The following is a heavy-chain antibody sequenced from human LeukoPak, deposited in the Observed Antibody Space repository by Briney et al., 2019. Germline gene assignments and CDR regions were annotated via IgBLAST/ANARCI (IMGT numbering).Heavy chain of an antibody. CDR2: ISSSSSYI. CDR3: ARARMIAAAGLSGYYMDV. CDR1: GFTFSSYS. J-gene: IGHJ6*03. V-gene: IGHV3-21*01. Sequence: GGSLRLSCAASGFTFSSYSMNWVRQAPGKGLEWVSSISSSSSYIYYADSVKGRFTISRDNAKNSLYLQMNSLRAEDTAVYYCARARMIAAAGLSGYYMDVWGKGTTVTVSS. D-gene: IGHD6-13*01.